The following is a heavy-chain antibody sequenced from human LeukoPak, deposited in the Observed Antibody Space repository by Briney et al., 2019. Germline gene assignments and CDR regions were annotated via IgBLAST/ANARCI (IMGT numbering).Heavy chain of an antibody. Sequence: PSETLSLTCTVSGGSISSYYWSWIRQPPGKGLEWIGYIFYSGSTNYNPSLKSRVTISVDTSKNQFSLKLSSVTAADTAVYYCASGSPTGYNYVYWGQGTLVTVSS. CDR3: ASGSPTGYNYVY. CDR2: IFYSGST. J-gene: IGHJ4*02. CDR1: GGSISSYY. V-gene: IGHV4-59*01. D-gene: IGHD5-18*01.